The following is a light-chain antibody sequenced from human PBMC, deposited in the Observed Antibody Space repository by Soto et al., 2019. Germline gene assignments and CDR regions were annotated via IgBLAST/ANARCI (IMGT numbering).Light chain of an antibody. Sequence: DIPLTQSPSTLSASLGYRVTITFQASQDISNYLNWYQQKPGKAPKVLIYDASNLGTGVPSRFSGSGSGTDFTLTINSLQPDDFATYYCQQYKSYWTFGQGTKVDIK. CDR3: QQYKSYWT. CDR1: QDISNY. CDR2: DAS. J-gene: IGKJ1*01. V-gene: IGKV1-33*01.